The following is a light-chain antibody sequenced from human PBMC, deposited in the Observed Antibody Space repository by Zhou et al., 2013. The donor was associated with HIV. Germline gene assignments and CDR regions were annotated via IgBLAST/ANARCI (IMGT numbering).Light chain of an antibody. CDR1: QNIGTY. CDR2: GAS. Sequence: AIRMTQSPSSFSASTGDRVTITCRASQNIGTYLAWYQQKPGKAPELLIYGASTLQSGVPSRFSGSGSGTDFTLTISCLQSEDFATYYCQQYFSYPQTFGGGTKVEI. V-gene: IGKV1-8*01. J-gene: IGKJ4*01. CDR3: QQYFSYPQT.